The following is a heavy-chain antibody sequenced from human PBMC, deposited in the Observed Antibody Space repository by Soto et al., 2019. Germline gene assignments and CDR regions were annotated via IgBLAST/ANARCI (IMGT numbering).Heavy chain of an antibody. D-gene: IGHD1-1*01. CDR1: GGTFRTAA. Sequence: QVQLVQSGAEVKKPGSSVKISCKASGGTFRTAAFSWVRQAPGQGLEWMGGIIPIFPTPDYAQKFQGRATIAADESTTTTYMEMTSLRSEDTAIYYCARDKDRLQLGGNYYYIMDVWGQGTTVTVSS. CDR3: ARDKDRLQLGGNYYYIMDV. V-gene: IGHV1-69*12. CDR2: IIPIFPTP. J-gene: IGHJ6*02.